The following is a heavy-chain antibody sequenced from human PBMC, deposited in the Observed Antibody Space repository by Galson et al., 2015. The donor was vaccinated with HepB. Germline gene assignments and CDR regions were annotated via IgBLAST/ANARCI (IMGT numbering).Heavy chain of an antibody. D-gene: IGHD3-16*01. Sequence: SLRLSCAPSGFTFSNYAMAWVRQAPGKGLEWVSAISDIGATYYADSVKGRFTISSDNSKNTVFLQMSTLRAEDTAVYYCVKDTSYALDYWGQGTLVTVSS. CDR3: VKDTSYALDY. CDR2: ISDIGAT. J-gene: IGHJ4*02. V-gene: IGHV3-23*01. CDR1: GFTFSNYA.